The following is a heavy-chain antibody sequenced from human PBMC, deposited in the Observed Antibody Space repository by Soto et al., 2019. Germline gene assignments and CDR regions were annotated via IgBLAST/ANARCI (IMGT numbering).Heavy chain of an antibody. D-gene: IGHD3-16*02. J-gene: IGHJ5*02. V-gene: IGHV4-4*02. CDR2: IYYSGST. CDR1: GGSISSSNW. CDR3: ARAWGLRLGELSLPNWFDP. Sequence: SETLSLTCAVSGGSISSSNWWSWVRQPPGKGLEWIGYIYYSGSTYYNPSLKSRVTISVDTSKNQFSLKLSSVTAADTAVYYCARAWGLRLGELSLPNWFDPWGQGTLVTVSS.